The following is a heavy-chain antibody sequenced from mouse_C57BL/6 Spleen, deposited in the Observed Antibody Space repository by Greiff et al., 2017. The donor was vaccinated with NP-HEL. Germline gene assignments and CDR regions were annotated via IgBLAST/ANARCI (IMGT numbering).Heavy chain of an antibody. CDR3: ARGGYAPWFAY. CDR1: GFTFSDYG. V-gene: IGHV5-17*01. D-gene: IGHD6-5*01. Sequence: EVQLVESGGGLVKPGGSLKLSCAASGFTFSDYGMHWVRQAPEKGLEWVAYISSGSSTIYYVDTVKGRFTISRDNAKNTLFLQMTSLRSEDTAMYYCARGGYAPWFAYWGQGTLVTVSA. J-gene: IGHJ3*01. CDR2: ISSGSSTI.